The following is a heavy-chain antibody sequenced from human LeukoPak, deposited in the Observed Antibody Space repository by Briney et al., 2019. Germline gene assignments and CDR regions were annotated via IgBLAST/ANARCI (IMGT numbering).Heavy chain of an antibody. CDR2: VLYDGSDK. V-gene: IGHV3-30*18. D-gene: IGHD3-10*02. J-gene: IGHJ6*04. CDR3: AELGITMIGGV. Sequence: GGSLRLSCAASGFTFSNYGMHWVRQAPGKGLEWVAVVLYDGSDKYYADSVKGRFTISRDNSKNSLYLQMNSLRAEDTAVYYCAELGITMIGGVWGKGTTVTISS. CDR1: GFTFSNYG.